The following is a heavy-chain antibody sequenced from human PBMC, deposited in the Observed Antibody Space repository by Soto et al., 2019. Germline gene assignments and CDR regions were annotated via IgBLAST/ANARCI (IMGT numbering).Heavy chain of an antibody. CDR3: ARRERYYGSPGWFDP. V-gene: IGHV4-39*01. J-gene: IGHJ5*02. Sequence: SETLYLTCSVSGGAISSFASYWDWIRQPPGKGLEWIGTVYYNENTYYNPSLKSRVTITVDTAKNQFSLNLRSVTAADTAMYFCARRERYYGSPGWFDPWGPGTLVTVSS. CDR2: VYYNENT. CDR1: GGAISSFASY. D-gene: IGHD3-10*01.